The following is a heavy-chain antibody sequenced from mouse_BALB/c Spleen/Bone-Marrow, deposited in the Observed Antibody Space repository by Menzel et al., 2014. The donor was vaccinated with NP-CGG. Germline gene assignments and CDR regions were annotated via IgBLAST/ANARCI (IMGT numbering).Heavy chain of an antibody. Sequence: EVNLVESGGGLVQPGGSRKLSCAASGFTFSSFGMHWVRQAPEKGLEWVAYISNGSSPIYYADTVKGRFTISRDNPKNTLFLQMASLRSEDTAMYYCARKGAMITRYYAMDYWGQGTSVTVSS. V-gene: IGHV5-17*02. D-gene: IGHD2-4*01. CDR2: ISNGSSPI. J-gene: IGHJ4*01. CDR1: GFTFSSFG. CDR3: ARKGAMITRYYAMDY.